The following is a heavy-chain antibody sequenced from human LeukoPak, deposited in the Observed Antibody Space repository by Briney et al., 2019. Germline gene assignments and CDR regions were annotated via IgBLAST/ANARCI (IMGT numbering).Heavy chain of an antibody. J-gene: IGHJ4*02. V-gene: IGHV1-69*05. CDR2: IIPIFGTA. CDR3: AASYNWTPMYYFDY. D-gene: IGHD1-20*01. CDR1: GYTFTSYG. Sequence: SVKVSCKASGYTFTSYGISWVRQAPGQGLEWMGGIIPIFGTANYAQKFQGRVTITTDESTSTAYMELSSLRSEDTAVYYCAASYNWTPMYYFDYWGQGTLVTVS.